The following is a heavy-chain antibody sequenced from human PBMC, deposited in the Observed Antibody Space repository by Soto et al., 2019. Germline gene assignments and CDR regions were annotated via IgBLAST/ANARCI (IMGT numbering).Heavy chain of an antibody. CDR2: IYYSGST. J-gene: IGHJ6*02. CDR1: GGSISSGGYY. D-gene: IGHD6-13*01. Sequence: SETLSLTCTVSGGSISSGGYYWSWIRQHPGKGLEWIGYIYYSGSTYYNPSLKSRVTISVDTSKSQFSLKLSSVTAADTAVYYCARELAAAGIDYYYYGMDVWGQGTTVTVSS. V-gene: IGHV4-31*03. CDR3: ARELAAAGIDYYYYGMDV.